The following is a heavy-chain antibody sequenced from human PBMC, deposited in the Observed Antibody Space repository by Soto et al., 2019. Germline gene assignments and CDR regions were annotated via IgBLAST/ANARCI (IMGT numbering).Heavy chain of an antibody. Sequence: GSLRLSCAASGFTFSSYGMHWVRQAPGKGLEWVAVISYDGSNKYYADSVKGRFTISRDNSKNTLYLQMNSLRAEDTAVYYCAKDRGDYYYYGMDVWGQGTTVTVSS. CDR1: GFTFSSYG. CDR2: ISYDGSNK. CDR3: AKDRGDYYYYGMDV. V-gene: IGHV3-30*18. D-gene: IGHD4-17*01. J-gene: IGHJ6*02.